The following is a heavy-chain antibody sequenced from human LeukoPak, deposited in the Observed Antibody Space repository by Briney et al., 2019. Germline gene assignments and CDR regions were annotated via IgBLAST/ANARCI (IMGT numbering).Heavy chain of an antibody. CDR1: GFTFSSYW. CDR2: IKPDGSEK. D-gene: IGHD4-17*01. J-gene: IGHJ3*02. Sequence: PGGSLRLSCAASGFTFSSYWINWVRQAPGKGPEWVANIKPDGSEKKYVESVKGRFTISRDNAKNSLYLQMNSLRDDDTAVYYCARGASVNVFDIWGQGTMVTASS. CDR3: ARGASVNVFDI. V-gene: IGHV3-7*01.